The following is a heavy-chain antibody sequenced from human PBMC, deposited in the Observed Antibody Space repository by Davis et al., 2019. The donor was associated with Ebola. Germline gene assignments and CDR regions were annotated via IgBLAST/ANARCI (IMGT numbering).Heavy chain of an antibody. J-gene: IGHJ4*02. CDR3: ARDLAVAPPDY. D-gene: IGHD6-19*01. CDR2: MNPNSGNT. V-gene: IGHV1-8*01. CDR1: GYTFTSYD. Sequence: ASVKVSCKASGYTFTSYDINWVRQATGQGLEWMGWMNPNSGNTGYAQKLQGRVTMTTDTSTSTAYMELRSLRSDDTAVYYCARDLAVAPPDYWGQGTLVTVSS.